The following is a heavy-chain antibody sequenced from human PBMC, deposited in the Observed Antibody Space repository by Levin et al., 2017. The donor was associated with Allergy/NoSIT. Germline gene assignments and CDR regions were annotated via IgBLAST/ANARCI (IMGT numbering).Heavy chain of an antibody. CDR3: ARSYSGSYYYYYGMDV. D-gene: IGHD1-26*01. Sequence: GGSLRLSCAASGFTFSSYAMHWVRQAPGKGLEWVAVISYDGSNKYYADSVKGRFTISRDNSKNTLYLQMNSLRAEDTAVYYCARSYSGSYYYYYGMDVWGQGTTVTVSS. V-gene: IGHV3-30*04. CDR2: ISYDGSNK. CDR1: GFTFSSYA. J-gene: IGHJ6*02.